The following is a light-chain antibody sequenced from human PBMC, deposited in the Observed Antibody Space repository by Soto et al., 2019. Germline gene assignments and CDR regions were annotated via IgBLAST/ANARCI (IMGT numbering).Light chain of an antibody. J-gene: IGKJ1*01. CDR3: QQSSHWPPWT. CDR2: DAS. Sequence: EIVLTQSPATLSLSPGERATFSCKASQSVGTSLAWFQQKPGQAHRLLIYDASNRATGIPARFSGSGSGTDFTRTISRLQPEDIAIYYCQQSSHWPPWTFGQGTRVEI. CDR1: QSVGTS. V-gene: IGKV3-11*01.